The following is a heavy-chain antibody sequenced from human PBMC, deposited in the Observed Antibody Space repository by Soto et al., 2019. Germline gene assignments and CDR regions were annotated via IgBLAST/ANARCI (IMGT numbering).Heavy chain of an antibody. J-gene: IGHJ4*02. D-gene: IGHD2-2*01. CDR1: GFSVTNNY. CDR3: ARGRRSTGQLGREHYLDY. Sequence: EVQVVESGGGLVQPGGSLRLSCAASGFSVTNNYMNWVRQAPGKGLEWVSIIDIGGNTYYADSVKDRYTISSDNARNTLYLQMDRRRAENTAVYYYARGRRSTGQLGREHYLDYWGQGPLVTVSP. V-gene: IGHV3-66*01. CDR2: IDIGGNT.